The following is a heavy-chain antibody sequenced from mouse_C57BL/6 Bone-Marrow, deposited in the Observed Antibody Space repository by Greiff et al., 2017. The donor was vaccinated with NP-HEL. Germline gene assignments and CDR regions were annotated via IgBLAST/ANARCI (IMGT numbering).Heavy chain of an antibody. CDR3: ARYYYGSSGGYFDY. CDR1: GYAFTNYL. D-gene: IGHD1-1*01. V-gene: IGHV1-54*01. Sequence: QVQLKQSGAELVRPGTSVKVSCKASGYAFTNYLIEWVKQRPGQGLEWIGVINPGSGGTNYNEKFKGKATLTADKSSSTAYMQLSSLTSEDSAVYFCARYYYGSSGGYFDYWGQGTTLTVSS. CDR2: INPGSGGT. J-gene: IGHJ2*01.